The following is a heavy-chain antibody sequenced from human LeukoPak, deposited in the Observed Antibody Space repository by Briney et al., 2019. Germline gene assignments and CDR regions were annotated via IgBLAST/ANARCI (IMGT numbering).Heavy chain of an antibody. J-gene: IGHJ5*02. CDR3: ATLGHSSSWYRNWFDP. D-gene: IGHD6-13*01. Sequence: GGSLRLSCAASGFTFSSYGMHWVRQAPGKGLEWMGGFDPEDGETIYAQKFQGRVTMTEDTSTDTAYMELSSLRSEDTAVYYCATLGHSSSWYRNWFDPWGQGTLVTVSS. CDR1: GFTFSSYG. CDR2: FDPEDGET. V-gene: IGHV1-24*01.